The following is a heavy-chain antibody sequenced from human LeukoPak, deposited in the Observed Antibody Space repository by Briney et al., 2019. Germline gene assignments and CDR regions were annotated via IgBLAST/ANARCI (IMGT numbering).Heavy chain of an antibody. CDR2: IYTSGST. V-gene: IGHV4-61*02. CDR1: GGSISSGSYY. Sequence: SETLSLTCTVSGGSISSGSYYWSWIRQPAGKGLEWIGRIYTSGSTNYNPSLKSRVTISVDTSKNQFSLKLSSVTAADTAVYYCAAEGSGGRFGYWGQGTLVTVSS. CDR3: AAEGSGGRFGY. D-gene: IGHD6-19*01. J-gene: IGHJ4*02.